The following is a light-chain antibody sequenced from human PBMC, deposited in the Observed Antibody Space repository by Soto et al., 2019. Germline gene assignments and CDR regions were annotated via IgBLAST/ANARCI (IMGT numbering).Light chain of an antibody. CDR2: AAS. CDR3: QQSYNYPQT. Sequence: DIQMTQCPSSLSASVGDEVTITCKAGHTNMTYLNWYQLKTGKPPRLLIYAASSLQSGVPSRFSGSGYGTDLTITINSLKHEDFATYSCQQSYNYPQTFGQGTQVDIK. V-gene: IGKV1-39*01. J-gene: IGKJ1*01. CDR1: HTNMTY.